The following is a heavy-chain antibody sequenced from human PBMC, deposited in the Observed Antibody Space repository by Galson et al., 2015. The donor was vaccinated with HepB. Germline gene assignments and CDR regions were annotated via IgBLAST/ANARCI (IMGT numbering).Heavy chain of an antibody. CDR3: AANGYSGYDSSYYYFDY. Sequence: SVKVSCKASGGTFSSYAISWVRQAPGQGLEWMGGIIPILGIANYAQKFQGRVTITADKSTSTAYMELSSLRSEDTAVYYCAANGYSGYDSSYYYFDYWGQGTLVTVSS. J-gene: IGHJ4*02. D-gene: IGHD5-12*01. V-gene: IGHV1-69*10. CDR2: IIPILGIA. CDR1: GGTFSSYA.